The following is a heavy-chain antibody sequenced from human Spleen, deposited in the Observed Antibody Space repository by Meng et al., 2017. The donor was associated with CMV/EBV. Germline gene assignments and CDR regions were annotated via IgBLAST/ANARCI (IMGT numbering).Heavy chain of an antibody. CDR2: IYYSGST. CDR1: GGSISSSSYY. Sequence: SETLSLTCTVSGGSISSSSYYWGWIRQPPGKGLEWIGSIYYSGSTYYNPSLKSRVTISVDTSKNQFSLKLSSVTAADTAVYYCARDLIYYDSSGYYQTTPYGMDVWGQGTTVTVSS. J-gene: IGHJ6*02. CDR3: ARDLIYYDSSGYYQTTPYGMDV. D-gene: IGHD3-22*01. V-gene: IGHV4-39*07.